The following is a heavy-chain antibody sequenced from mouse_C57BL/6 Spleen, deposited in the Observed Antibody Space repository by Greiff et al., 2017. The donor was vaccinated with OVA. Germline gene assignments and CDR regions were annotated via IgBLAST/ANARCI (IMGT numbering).Heavy chain of an antibody. J-gene: IGHJ4*01. D-gene: IGHD1-1*01. V-gene: IGHV1-62-2*01. Sequence: VKLVESGAELVKPGASVKLSCKASGYTFTEYTIHWVKQRSGQGLEWIGWFYPGSGSIKYNEKFKDKATLTADKSSSTVYMELSRLTSEDSAVYFCARHVTTVVAHYAMDYWGQGTSVTVSS. CDR1: GYTFTEYT. CDR3: ARHVTTVVAHYAMDY. CDR2: FYPGSGSI.